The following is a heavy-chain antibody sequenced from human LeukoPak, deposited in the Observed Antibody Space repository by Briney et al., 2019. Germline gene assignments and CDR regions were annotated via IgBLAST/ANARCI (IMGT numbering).Heavy chain of an antibody. J-gene: IGHJ4*02. V-gene: IGHV3-11*04. CDR2: ISTSGSTI. CDR1: GFTFSDYY. Sequence: GGSLRLSCAASGFTFSDYYMSWVRQAPGKGLEWVSYISTSGSTIYYADSVKGRFTVSRDNGKNSLYLQMNSLRDEDTAVYYCARVRDYYGSGNYLDYWGQGTLVTVSS. CDR3: ARVRDYYGSGNYLDY. D-gene: IGHD3-10*01.